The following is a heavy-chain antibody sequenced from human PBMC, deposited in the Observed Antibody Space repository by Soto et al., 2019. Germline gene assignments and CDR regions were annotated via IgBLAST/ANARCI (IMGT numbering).Heavy chain of an antibody. Sequence: QVQLVQSGAEVKKPGSSVKVSCKASGGTFSSYAISWVRQAPGQGLEWMGGIIPIFGTANYAQKFQGRVTNYGEESTSTGHMEVGRLRSEDTAVYYCAGVFKGFYDSSGYGFYIWGQRTMVTVSS. CDR1: GGTFSSYA. CDR3: AGVFKGFYDSSGYGFYI. D-gene: IGHD3-22*01. J-gene: IGHJ3*02. V-gene: IGHV1-69*01. CDR2: IIPIFGTA.